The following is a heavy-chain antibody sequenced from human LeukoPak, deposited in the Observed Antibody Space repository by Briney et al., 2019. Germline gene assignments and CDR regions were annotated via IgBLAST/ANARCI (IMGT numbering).Heavy chain of an antibody. CDR2: IYYSGST. Sequence: PSETLSLTCTVSGGSISSSSYHWGWIRQPPGKGLEWIGSIYYSGSTYYNPSLKSRVTISVDTSKNQFSLKLSSVTAADTAVYYCARGVAKVPQTPFDYWGQGTLVTVSS. CDR1: GGSISSSSYH. CDR3: ARGVAKVPQTPFDY. J-gene: IGHJ4*02. D-gene: IGHD2-2*01. V-gene: IGHV4-39*07.